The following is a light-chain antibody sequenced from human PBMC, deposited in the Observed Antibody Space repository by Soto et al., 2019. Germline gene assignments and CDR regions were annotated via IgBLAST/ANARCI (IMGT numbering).Light chain of an antibody. J-gene: IGKJ5*01. Sequence: VLRQSPGTLAWSPGERATLSCRARKSVRSNNVALYQQKPGQAPSLXLXGPXSRATGIPERFIGSGSGTDFTLTISGLEPEDFAVYYCQQYDSSPTITFGQGTRLEIK. CDR1: KSVRSNN. CDR2: GPX. CDR3: QQYDSSPTIT. V-gene: IGKV3-20*01.